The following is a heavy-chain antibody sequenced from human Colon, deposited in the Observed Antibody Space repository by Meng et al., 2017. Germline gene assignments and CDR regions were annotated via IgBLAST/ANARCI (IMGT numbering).Heavy chain of an antibody. D-gene: IGHD3/OR15-3a*01. J-gene: IGHJ4*02. Sequence: EGRLVEAGGGLVQPGGSLRLSCVASGFTFSSYAMSWVRQAPGKGLEWVSAISNSGTSTYDADSVKGRFTISRDNSRNTLYLQMNSLRAEDTAVYYCAKGRTSDYWGQGTLVTVSS. CDR3: AKGRTSDY. CDR1: GFTFSSYA. V-gene: IGHV3-23*04. CDR2: ISNSGTST.